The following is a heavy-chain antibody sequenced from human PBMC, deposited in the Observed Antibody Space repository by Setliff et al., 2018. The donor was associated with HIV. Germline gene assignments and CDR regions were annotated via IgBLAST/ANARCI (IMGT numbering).Heavy chain of an antibody. CDR2: FYTSGST. V-gene: IGHV4-4*09. Sequence: PSETLSLTCTVSGGSFTTYYWSWIRQPPGKELEWIGYFYTSGSTNYNPSLKSRVTISIDTSKNQFSLKLNAVTAADTAVYYCARRPPLTTGREYYFDFWGQGTLVTGSS. J-gene: IGHJ4*02. CDR1: GGSFTTYY. CDR3: ARRPPLTTGREYYFDF. D-gene: IGHD1-1*01.